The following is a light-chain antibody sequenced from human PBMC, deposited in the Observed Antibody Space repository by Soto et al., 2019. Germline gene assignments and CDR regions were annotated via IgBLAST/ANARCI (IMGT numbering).Light chain of an antibody. J-gene: IGLJ1*01. CDR3: SSYISSITSHV. V-gene: IGLV2-18*02. CDR2: EVN. Sequence: QSALTQPPSVSVSPGQSVTISCSGSSSDDVSHRSVSWDKQAPGSSPKLIIFEVNNRPSGVADRFSESKSGNTASLTISGLQPEDEGDYYCSSYISSITSHVFGTGTKVTVL. CDR1: SSDDVSHRS.